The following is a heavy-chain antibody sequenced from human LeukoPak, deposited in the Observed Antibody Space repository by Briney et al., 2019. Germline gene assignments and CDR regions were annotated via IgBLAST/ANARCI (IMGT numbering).Heavy chain of an antibody. Sequence: ASVKVSCKASGYTFIGYYMYWVRQAPGQGLEWMGWINLNSGGTNYAQKFQGRVTMTRDTSISTAYMELSRLRSDDTAVYYCARADSISAFDIWGQGTMVTVSS. CDR3: ARADSISAFDI. CDR1: GYTFIGYY. V-gene: IGHV1-2*02. D-gene: IGHD2-21*01. CDR2: INLNSGGT. J-gene: IGHJ3*02.